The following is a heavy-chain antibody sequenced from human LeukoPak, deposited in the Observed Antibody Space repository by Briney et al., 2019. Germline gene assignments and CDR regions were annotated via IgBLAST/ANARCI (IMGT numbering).Heavy chain of an antibody. CDR2: ISRDSSTI. CDR3: ARGYFPPPNGMDV. J-gene: IGHJ6*02. CDR1: GFAFSSYD. Sequence: GGSLRLSCAASGFAFSSYDINWVRQAPGKGLEWVSYISRDSSTIYYADSVKGRFIISRDNAENSLYLQMNSLRDEDTAVYYCARGYFPPPNGMDVWGQGTTVTVSS. V-gene: IGHV3-48*02. D-gene: IGHD2-15*01.